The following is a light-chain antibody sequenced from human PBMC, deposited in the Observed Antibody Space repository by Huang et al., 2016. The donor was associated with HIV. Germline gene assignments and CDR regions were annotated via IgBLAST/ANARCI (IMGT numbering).Light chain of an antibody. J-gene: IGKJ2*01. Sequence: DIQMTQSPSSLSASVGDRVTITCRASQSISSYLNWYQQRPGKAPKRLIYAASSLQSGVTSRFSGSGSGTDFTLTISSLQPEDFATYYCQQSYSTLRYTFGQGTKLEIK. CDR1: QSISSY. CDR3: QQSYSTLRYT. CDR2: AAS. V-gene: IGKV1-39*01.